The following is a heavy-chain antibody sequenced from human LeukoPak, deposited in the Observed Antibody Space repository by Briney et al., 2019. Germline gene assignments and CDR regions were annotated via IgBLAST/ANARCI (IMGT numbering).Heavy chain of an antibody. CDR2: ISYDGSNK. J-gene: IGHJ4*02. CDR3: ATEEVVVAADDY. Sequence: PGGSLRLSCAASGFTFSSYAMHWVRQAPGKGLEWVAVISYDGSNKYYADSVKGRFTISRDNSKNTLYLQMNSLRAEDTAVYYCATEEVVVAADDYWGQGTQVTVSS. D-gene: IGHD2-15*01. CDR1: GFTFSSYA. V-gene: IGHV3-30*04.